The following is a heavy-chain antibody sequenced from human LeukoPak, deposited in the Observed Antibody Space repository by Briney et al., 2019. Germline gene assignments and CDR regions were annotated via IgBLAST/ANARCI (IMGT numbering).Heavy chain of an antibody. D-gene: IGHD3-16*02. Sequence: ASVKVSCKASGYTFTSYGISWVRQAPGQGLEWMGWISAYNGNTNYAQKLQGRVTMTTDTSTSTAYMELRSLRSDDTAVYYCAREISDYVWGSYRYVGAFDIWGQGTMVTVSS. CDR2: ISAYNGNT. V-gene: IGHV1-18*01. CDR3: AREISDYVWGSYRYVGAFDI. J-gene: IGHJ3*02. CDR1: GYTFTSYG.